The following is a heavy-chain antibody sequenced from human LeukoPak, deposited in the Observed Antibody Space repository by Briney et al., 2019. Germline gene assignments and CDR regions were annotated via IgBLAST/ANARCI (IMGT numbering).Heavy chain of an antibody. Sequence: PGGSLRLSCAASGFTFSSYGMHWVRQAPGKGLEWVAFIRYDGSNKYYADSVKGRFTISRDNSKNTLYLQMNSLRAEDTAVYYCATRRLMYYYDREDAFDIWGQGTMVTISS. V-gene: IGHV3-30*02. CDR3: ATRRLMYYYDREDAFDI. D-gene: IGHD3-22*01. CDR1: GFTFSSYG. J-gene: IGHJ3*02. CDR2: IRYDGSNK.